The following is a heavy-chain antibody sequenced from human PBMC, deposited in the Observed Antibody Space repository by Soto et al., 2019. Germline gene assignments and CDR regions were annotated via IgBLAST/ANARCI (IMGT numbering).Heavy chain of an antibody. CDR2: ISAYNGNT. Sequence: QVQLVQSGAEVKKPGASVKVSCKASGYTFTSYGISWVRQAPGQGLEWMGWISAYNGNTNYAQRLQGRVTMTTDTSTSTAYMELRSLRSDDTAVYYCARVDLQLWVEGGFDYWGQGTLVTVSS. V-gene: IGHV1-18*01. CDR1: GYTFTSYG. CDR3: ARVDLQLWVEGGFDY. D-gene: IGHD5-18*01. J-gene: IGHJ4*02.